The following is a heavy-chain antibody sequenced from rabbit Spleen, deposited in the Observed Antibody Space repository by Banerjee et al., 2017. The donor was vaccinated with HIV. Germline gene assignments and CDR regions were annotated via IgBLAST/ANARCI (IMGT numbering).Heavy chain of an antibody. CDR1: GVSFSGDSY. Sequence: QSLEESGGDLVKPGTSLTPTCIASGVSFSGDSYMCWVRQAPGKGLEWIACIDAGSSGFTYFATWAKGRFTCSKTSSTTVTLQMTSLTVADTATYFCARDSGVGPYIDGYFNLWGPGTLVTVS. V-gene: IGHV1S40*01. CDR3: ARDSGVGPYIDGYFNL. D-gene: IGHD3-3*01. CDR2: IDAGSSGFT. J-gene: IGHJ4*01.